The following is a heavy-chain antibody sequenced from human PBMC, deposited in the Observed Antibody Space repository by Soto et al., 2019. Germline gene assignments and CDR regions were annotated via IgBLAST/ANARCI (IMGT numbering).Heavy chain of an antibody. Sequence: PSETLSLTXTVSGGSISSGGYYWSWIRQHPGKGLEWIGYIYYSGSTYYNPSLKSRVTISVDTSKNQFSLKLSSVTAADTAVYYCARDYGGNSRGGNYYYYGMDVWGQGTTVTVSS. D-gene: IGHD4-17*01. V-gene: IGHV4-31*02. CDR3: ARDYGGNSRGGNYYYYGMDV. CDR2: IYYSGST. J-gene: IGHJ6*02. CDR1: GGSISSGGYY.